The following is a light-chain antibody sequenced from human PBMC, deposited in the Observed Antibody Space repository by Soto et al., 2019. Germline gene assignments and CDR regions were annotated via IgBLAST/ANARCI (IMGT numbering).Light chain of an antibody. CDR3: QQYNSYSQFYT. J-gene: IGKJ5*01. V-gene: IGKV1-5*03. Sequence: DIQMTQSPSSLSASVGDRFTITCRASQSISSWLDWYQQKPGKATKLLXYXASSLESGVPSRLSGSGSGTEFTLTISSLQPDDFATYYCQQYNSYSQFYTFGQGTRLEIK. CDR1: QSISSW. CDR2: XAS.